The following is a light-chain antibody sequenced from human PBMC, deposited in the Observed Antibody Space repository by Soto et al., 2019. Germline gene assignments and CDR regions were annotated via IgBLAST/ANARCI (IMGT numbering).Light chain of an antibody. CDR1: PAIASF. V-gene: IGKV1-9*01. CDR3: QQYYRSSIT. CDR2: GAS. J-gene: IGKJ5*01. Sequence: DIQMTQSPSSLSASVGDRVTITCRASPAIASFLAWYQQKPGTAPKLLIYGASTLQSGVPSRFSGSGSGTEFTLTISSLQPDDFATYYCQQYYRSSITFGQGTRLEI.